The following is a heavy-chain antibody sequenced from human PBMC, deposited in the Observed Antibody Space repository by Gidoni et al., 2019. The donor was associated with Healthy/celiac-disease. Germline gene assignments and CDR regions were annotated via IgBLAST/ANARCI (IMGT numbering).Heavy chain of an antibody. CDR2: ISWNSGSI. J-gene: IGHJ4*02. CDR3: AKGRLAYCGGDCGLGFDY. D-gene: IGHD2-21*02. Sequence: EVQLVESGGGVVQPGRSLRLSCAASGFTFADYARHGVRQAPGKGLEWVSGISWNSGSIGDADSVKGRFTISRDNAKNSLYLQMNSLRAEDTALYYCAKGRLAYCGGDCGLGFDYWGQGTLVTVSS. V-gene: IGHV3-9*01. CDR1: GFTFADYA.